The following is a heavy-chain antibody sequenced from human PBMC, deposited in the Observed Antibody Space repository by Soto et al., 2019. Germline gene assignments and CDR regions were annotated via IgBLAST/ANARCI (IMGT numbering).Heavy chain of an antibody. J-gene: IGHJ5*02. CDR1: GFTFSSYT. CDR3: ASGPYFEILTGYFDP. CDR2: ISSRRTSV. D-gene: IGHD3-9*01. V-gene: IGHV3-21*01. Sequence: EVRLVESGGGLVKPGGSLRLSCAASGFTFSSYTMNWVRQAPGKGLDCVSSISSRRTSVYYADSVKGRFTISRDNANNSLYLQMNSLRAEDTAVYYCASGPYFEILTGYFDPWGQGTLVTVSS.